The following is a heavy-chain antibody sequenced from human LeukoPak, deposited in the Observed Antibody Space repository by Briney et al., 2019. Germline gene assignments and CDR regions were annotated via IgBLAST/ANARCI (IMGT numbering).Heavy chain of an antibody. D-gene: IGHD2-2*01. V-gene: IGHV1-18*01. Sequence: ASVKVSCKASGYIFTSYGISWVRQAPGQGLEWMGWISAYNGNTNYAQKLQGRVTMTTDTSTSTAYMELRSLRSDDTAVYYCARDGVVPAANDAFDIWGQGTMVTVSS. CDR1: GYIFTSYG. J-gene: IGHJ3*02. CDR3: ARDGVVPAANDAFDI. CDR2: ISAYNGNT.